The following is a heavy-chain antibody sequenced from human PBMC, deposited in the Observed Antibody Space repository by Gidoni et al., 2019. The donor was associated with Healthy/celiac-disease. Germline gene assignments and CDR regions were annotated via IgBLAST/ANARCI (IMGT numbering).Heavy chain of an antibody. CDR1: VFTFSIYS. CDR2: ISSSSSTI. D-gene: IGHD3-16*02. Sequence: EVQLVESGGGLVQPGGSLRLSCAASVFTFSIYSMNWVRQAPGKGLEWVSYISSSSSTIYYADSVKGRFTISRDNAKNSLYLQMNSLRDEDTAVYYCAREADYVWGSYRYTPFDYWGQGTLVTVSS. V-gene: IGHV3-48*02. J-gene: IGHJ4*02. CDR3: AREADYVWGSYRYTPFDY.